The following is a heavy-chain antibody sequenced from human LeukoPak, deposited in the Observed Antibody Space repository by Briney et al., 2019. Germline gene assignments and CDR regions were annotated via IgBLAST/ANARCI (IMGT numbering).Heavy chain of an antibody. J-gene: IGHJ5*02. Sequence: GGSLRLSCAASGFTLSNYYMSWIRQAPGKGLEWVSYISSSSYTNYADSVKGRFTISRDNAKNSLYLQMNSLRAEDTAVYYCARVATSSGWYRWFDPWGQGTLVTVSS. CDR1: GFTLSNYY. CDR3: ARVATSSGWYRWFDP. D-gene: IGHD6-19*01. CDR2: ISSSSYT. V-gene: IGHV3-11*05.